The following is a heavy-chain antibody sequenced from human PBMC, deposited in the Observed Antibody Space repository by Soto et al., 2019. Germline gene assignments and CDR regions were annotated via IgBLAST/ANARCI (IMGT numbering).Heavy chain of an antibody. V-gene: IGHV3-23*01. CDR1: GFTLQNYA. J-gene: IGHJ5*02. Sequence: PVGSLRLSCTASGFTLQNYARAWVRQAPGKGLEWVSTLIGGHYGTAYSYSVKGRFTVSRDNSKNGLYVQMNIVGVEDTAMYFCAKGKPTGEIDWFDPWGQGSLVTVSS. CDR2: LIGGHYGT. CDR3: AKGKPTGEIDWFDP. D-gene: IGHD3-10*01.